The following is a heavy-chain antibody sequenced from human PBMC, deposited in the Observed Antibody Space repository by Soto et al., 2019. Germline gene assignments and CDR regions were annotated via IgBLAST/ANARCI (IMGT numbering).Heavy chain of an antibody. V-gene: IGHV4-31*03. D-gene: IGHD3-10*01. CDR2: IYYSGST. J-gene: IGHJ5*02. Sequence: SETLSLTCTVSGGSINSGGYYWSWIRQHPGKGLEWIGYIYYSGSTYYNPSLKSRVTISVDTSKNQFSLKLSSVTAADTAVYYCARDYYGSGSYHNWFDPWGQGTLVTVSS. CDR1: GGSINSGGYY. CDR3: ARDYYGSGSYHNWFDP.